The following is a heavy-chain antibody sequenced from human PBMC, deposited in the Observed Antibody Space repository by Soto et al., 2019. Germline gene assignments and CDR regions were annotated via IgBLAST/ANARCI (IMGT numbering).Heavy chain of an antibody. J-gene: IGHJ6*03. D-gene: IGHD6-13*01. V-gene: IGHV3-66*01. CDR1: GFTVSSNY. CDR2: IYSGGST. CDR3: ARVGYSSSWLHYYYYYMDV. Sequence: GGSLRLSCAASGFTVSSNYMSWVRQAPGKGLEWVSVIYSGGSTYYADSVKGRFTISRDNSKNTLYLQMNSLRAEDTAVYYCARVGYSSSWLHYYYYYMDVWGKGTTVTVSS.